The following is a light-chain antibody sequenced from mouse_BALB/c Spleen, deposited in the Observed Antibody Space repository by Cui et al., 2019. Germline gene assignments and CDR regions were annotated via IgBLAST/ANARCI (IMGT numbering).Light chain of an antibody. J-gene: IGKJ5*01. CDR1: ENIYSY. V-gene: IGKV12-44*01. Sequence: DIQMTQSPASLSASVGETVTITCRASENIYSYLAWYQQTQGKSPQLLVYNAKTLAEGVPSRFSGSGSGTQFSLKINSLQPEDFGSYYCQHHYGTPLTFGAGTKLELK. CDR2: NAK. CDR3: QHHYGTPLT.